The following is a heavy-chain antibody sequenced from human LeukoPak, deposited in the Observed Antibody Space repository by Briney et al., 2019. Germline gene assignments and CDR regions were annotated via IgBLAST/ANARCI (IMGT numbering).Heavy chain of an antibody. V-gene: IGHV3-30*04. Sequence: GGFLRLSCAASGFTFSSYAMHWVRQAPGKGLEWVAVISYDGSNKYYADSVKGRFTISRDNPKNTLYLQMNSLRAEDTAVYYCARDHGGWYADYFDYWGQGTLVTVSS. CDR2: ISYDGSNK. CDR1: GFTFSSYA. D-gene: IGHD6-19*01. CDR3: ARDHGGWYADYFDY. J-gene: IGHJ4*02.